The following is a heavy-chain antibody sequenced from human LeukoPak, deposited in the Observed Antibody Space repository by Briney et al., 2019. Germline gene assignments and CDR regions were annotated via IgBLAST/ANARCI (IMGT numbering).Heavy chain of an antibody. D-gene: IGHD2-2*01. CDR2: IYYSGNT. CDR3: ARKLGYCSSTSCLYFDY. CDR1: GGSISNRNFY. J-gene: IGHJ4*02. Sequence: PSETLSLTCTVSGGSISNRNFYWGWIRQPPGKGLEWIGSIYYSGNTYYNPSLKSRVTISVDTSKNHLSLKLSSVTAADTAVYYCARKLGYCSSTSCLYFDYWGQGTLVTVSS. V-gene: IGHV4-39*02.